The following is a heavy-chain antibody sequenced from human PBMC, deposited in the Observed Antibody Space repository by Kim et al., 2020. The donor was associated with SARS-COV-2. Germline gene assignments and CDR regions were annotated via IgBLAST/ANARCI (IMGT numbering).Heavy chain of an antibody. V-gene: IGHV3-23*01. J-gene: IGHJ6*02. Sequence: YADSGKGRFTTSRDNSKNTLYLQMSSLRAEDTAVYYCAKIGASSGWSMDVWGQGTTVTVSS. CDR3: AKIGASSGWSMDV. D-gene: IGHD6-19*01.